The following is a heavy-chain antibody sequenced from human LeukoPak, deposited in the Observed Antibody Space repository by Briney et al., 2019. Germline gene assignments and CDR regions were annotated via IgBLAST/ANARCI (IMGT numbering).Heavy chain of an antibody. D-gene: IGHD5-12*01. Sequence: ASVKVSCKASGYTFTSYYMHWVRQAPGQGLEWMGIINPSGGSTSYAQKFQGRVTMTRDTSTSTVYMELSSLRSEDTAVYYCARGHVDIVATITYYFDYWGQGTLVTVSS. J-gene: IGHJ4*02. V-gene: IGHV1-46*01. CDR1: GYTFTSYY. CDR2: INPSGGST. CDR3: ARGHVDIVATITYYFDY.